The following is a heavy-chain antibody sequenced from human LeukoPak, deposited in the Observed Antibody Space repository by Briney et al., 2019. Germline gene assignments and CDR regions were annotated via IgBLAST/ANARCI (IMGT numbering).Heavy chain of an antibody. D-gene: IGHD3-10*01. CDR3: ARGKVYASGTYTLDP. CDR2: INPSGNRVLPSDDST. Sequence: ASVKVSCKASGYNFNSYYVHWVRQAPGQGLEWVGIINPSGNRVLPSDDSTIYAEKFPSRVVMTRDTSTTVVYMALSSLRSDDTAIYYCARGKVYASGTYTLDPWGQGTLVTVSS. J-gene: IGHJ5*02. CDR1: GYNFNSYY. V-gene: IGHV1-46*02.